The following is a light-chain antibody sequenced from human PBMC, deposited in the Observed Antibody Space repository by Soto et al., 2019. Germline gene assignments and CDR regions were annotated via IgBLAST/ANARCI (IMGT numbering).Light chain of an antibody. CDR1: QGVSSF. CDR2: GAS. Sequence: DIVLTQSPATLSLSPGERATLTCMASQGVSSFLALYQQKPGQAPRLLIYGASIRATGIPARFSGSGSGTDFTLTISSLEPEDFAVYYCQQRSNWPPWTFGQGTKVDI. CDR3: QQRSNWPPWT. V-gene: IGKV3-11*01. J-gene: IGKJ1*01.